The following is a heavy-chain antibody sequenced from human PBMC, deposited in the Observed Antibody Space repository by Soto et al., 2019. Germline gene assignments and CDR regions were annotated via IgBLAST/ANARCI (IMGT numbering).Heavy chain of an antibody. CDR3: ARNMVPFAMDV. J-gene: IGHJ6*02. Sequence: GGSLRLSCAASGSIVSDMYMTWVRQAPGKGLQWVSALYIDGTTYYADSLKGRFTISRDNSKNTLYLQMNTLSAEDTAVYYCARNMVPFAMDVWGQGTTVTVSS. V-gene: IGHV3-53*01. CDR1: GSIVSDMY. D-gene: IGHD3-10*01. CDR2: LYIDGTT.